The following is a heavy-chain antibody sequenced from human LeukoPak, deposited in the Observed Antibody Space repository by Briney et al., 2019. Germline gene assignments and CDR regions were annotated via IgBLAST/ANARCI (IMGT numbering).Heavy chain of an antibody. D-gene: IGHD3-10*01. J-gene: IGHJ4*02. CDR3: ARARYGSGRVVDY. Sequence: GGSLRLSCAASGFTFSDYYMNWVRQAPGKGLEWVSYISSSSSTIYYADSVKGRFTISRDNAKNSLYLQMNSLRAEDTAVYYCARARYGSGRVVDYWGQGTLVTVSS. CDR2: ISSSSSTI. V-gene: IGHV3-48*01. CDR1: GFTFSDYY.